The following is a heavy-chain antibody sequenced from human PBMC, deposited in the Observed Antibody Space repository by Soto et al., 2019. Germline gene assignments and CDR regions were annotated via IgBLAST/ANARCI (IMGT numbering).Heavy chain of an antibody. V-gene: IGHV5-51*01. CDR1: GYSFTSYW. Sequence: GESLKISCKGSGYSFTSYWIGWVRQMPGKDLEWMGIIYPGDSDTRYSPYFQGQVTSSADKSISTDYLQWSSLKDWDTAMYYCARLVRYFDPSYYYYYYMDVWGKGTTVTVSS. CDR2: IYPGDSDT. CDR3: ARLVRYFDPSYYYYYYMDV. J-gene: IGHJ6*03. D-gene: IGHD3-9*01.